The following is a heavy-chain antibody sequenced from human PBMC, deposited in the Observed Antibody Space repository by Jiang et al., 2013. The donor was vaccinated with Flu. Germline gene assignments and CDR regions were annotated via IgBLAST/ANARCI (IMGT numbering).Heavy chain of an antibody. J-gene: IGHJ5*02. CDR2: INPTGGAA. CDR3: ARDAVVATATAWFDP. Sequence: KASGYPFTAYFIHWVRQAPGQRLEWMGIINPTGGAADYAQKFQGRVTMTSDTSTSTVYMELGNLRSDDTAVYYCARDAVVATATAWFDPWGQGTLVTVSS. D-gene: IGHD2-15*01. CDR1: GYPFTAYF. V-gene: IGHV1-46*01.